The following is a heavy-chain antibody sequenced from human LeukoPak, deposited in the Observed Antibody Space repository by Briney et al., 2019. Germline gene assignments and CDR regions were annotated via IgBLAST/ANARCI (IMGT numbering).Heavy chain of an antibody. V-gene: IGHV1-2*06. J-gene: IGHJ4*02. CDR1: GYTFTGYY. CDR2: INANSGGT. Sequence: ASVKVSCKASGYTFTGYYMHWVRQAPGQGLDWMGRINANSGGTEYQQKFQGRVTMTRDTSISTAYVEVNWLISDDTAIYYCARDVSSTPNWEFDYWGQGTQVTVSP. D-gene: IGHD1-26*01. CDR3: ARDVSSTPNWEFDY.